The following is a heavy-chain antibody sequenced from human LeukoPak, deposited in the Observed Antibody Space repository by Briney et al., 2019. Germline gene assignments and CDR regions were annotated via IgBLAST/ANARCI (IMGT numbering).Heavy chain of an antibody. CDR2: MYTSGST. J-gene: IGHJ3*02. CDR3: ARDLWFGAGRVFDI. Sequence: SETLSLTCTVSGASSSSSLYYWSWIRQPAGKGLEWIGRMYTSGSTNYNASLKSRVTISVDTSKNQFSLKLSSVSAADTAVYYCARDLWFGAGRVFDIWGQGTMVTVSS. CDR1: GASSSSSLYY. V-gene: IGHV4-61*02. D-gene: IGHD3-10*01.